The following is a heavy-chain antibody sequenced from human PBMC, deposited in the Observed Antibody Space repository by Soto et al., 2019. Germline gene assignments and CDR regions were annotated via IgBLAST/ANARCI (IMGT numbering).Heavy chain of an antibody. D-gene: IGHD6-13*01. CDR2: IWYDGSNK. V-gene: IGHV3-33*01. J-gene: IGHJ6*02. Sequence: QVQLVESGGGVVQPGRSLRLSCAASGFTFSSYGMHWVRQAPGKGLEWVAVIWYDGSNKYYADSVKGRFTSSRDNSKNTLYLQMNSLRAEDTAVYYCARDFSSSWYNYYYGMDVWGQGTTVTVSS. CDR3: ARDFSSSWYNYYYGMDV. CDR1: GFTFSSYG.